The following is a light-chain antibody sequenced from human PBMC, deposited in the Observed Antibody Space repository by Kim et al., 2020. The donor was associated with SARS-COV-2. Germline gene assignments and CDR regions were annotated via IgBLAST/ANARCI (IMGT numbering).Light chain of an antibody. CDR3: QQYYTWSALT. J-gene: IGKJ4*01. Sequence: SPAERATLSCRASQSVISSLAWYQQRPGQAPRLLIYDASISTTGVPARFTGSGSGTEFTLTISSLQFEDFAVYFCQQYYTWSALTFGGGTKLDIK. V-gene: IGKV3D-15*01. CDR1: QSVISS. CDR2: DAS.